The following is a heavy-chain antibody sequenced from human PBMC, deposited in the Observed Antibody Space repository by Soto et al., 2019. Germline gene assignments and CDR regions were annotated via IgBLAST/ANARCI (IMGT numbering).Heavy chain of an antibody. J-gene: IGHJ4*02. CDR2: IYYSGST. V-gene: IGHV4-30-4*01. CDR1: VCSISSGYYY. Sequence: TLSHTCTFSVCSISSGYYYWSRIRQPPGKGLEWIGYIYYSGSTYYNPSLKSRVTISVDTSKNQFSLKLSSVTAADTAVYYCATSPVRGYSGYDLGIMRFDDWGQGTLVTVSS. CDR3: ATSPVRGYSGYDLGIMRFDD. D-gene: IGHD5-12*01.